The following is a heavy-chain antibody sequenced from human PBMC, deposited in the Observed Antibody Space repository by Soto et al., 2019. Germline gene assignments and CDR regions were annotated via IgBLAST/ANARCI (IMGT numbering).Heavy chain of an antibody. Sequence: QVQLLQSGAEVKKPGASVKVSCKASGYTFTTYGITWVRQAPGQGLEWMGWISAHNGNTKNAQKLPGRVTMTTDTSTSTAYMEVRSLRSDDTAVYYCARAPRIAVAGTDFDYWGQGTLVTVSS. CDR3: ARAPRIAVAGTDFDY. J-gene: IGHJ4*02. CDR2: ISAHNGNT. CDR1: GYTFTTYG. D-gene: IGHD6-19*01. V-gene: IGHV1-18*01.